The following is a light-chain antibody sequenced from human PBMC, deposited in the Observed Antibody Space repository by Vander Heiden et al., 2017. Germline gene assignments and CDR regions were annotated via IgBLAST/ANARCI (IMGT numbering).Light chain of an antibody. CDR2: KDS. V-gene: IGLV3-25*03. CDR1: ALPKQY. J-gene: IGLJ1*01. Sequence: SYELTQPPSVSVSPGQTARLTCSGDALPKQYAYWYQQKPGQAPVLVIYKDSGRPSGIPERFSGSSSGTTVTLTISGVQAEDEADYYCQSADSSGTYEVFGTGTKVTVL. CDR3: QSADSSGTYEV.